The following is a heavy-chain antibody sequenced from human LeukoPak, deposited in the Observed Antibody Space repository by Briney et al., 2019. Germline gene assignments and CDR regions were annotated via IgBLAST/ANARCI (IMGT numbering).Heavy chain of an antibody. V-gene: IGHV3-23*01. J-gene: IGHJ4*02. CDR1: GFTFSSYA. CDR2: ISGSGGST. Sequence: GGSLRLSCAASGFTFSSYAMSWVRQAPGKGLEWVSAISGSGGSTYYADSVKGRFTISRDNSKNTLYLQMNSLRAEDTAVYYCARDTRRYCSGGSCYSPFDYWGQGTLVTVSS. CDR3: ARDTRRYCSGGSCYSPFDY. D-gene: IGHD2-15*01.